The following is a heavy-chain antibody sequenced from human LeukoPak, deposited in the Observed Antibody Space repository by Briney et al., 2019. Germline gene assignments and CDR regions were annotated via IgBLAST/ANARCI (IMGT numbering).Heavy chain of an antibody. CDR3: TSYRTNRAVAGIDY. Sequence: PGGSLRLSCAASGFTFSSYWMSWVRQAPGKGLEWVANIKQDGSEKYYVDSVKGRFTISRDNAKNSLYLQMNSLRAEDTAVYYCTSYRTNRAVAGIDYWGQGTLVTVSS. J-gene: IGHJ4*02. CDR2: IKQDGSEK. D-gene: IGHD6-19*01. V-gene: IGHV3-7*01. CDR1: GFTFSSYW.